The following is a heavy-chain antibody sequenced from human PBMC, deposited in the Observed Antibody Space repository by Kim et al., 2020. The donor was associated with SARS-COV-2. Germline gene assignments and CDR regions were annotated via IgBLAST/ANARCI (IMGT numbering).Heavy chain of an antibody. CDR1: GFTFSSYA. D-gene: IGHD2-2*02. CDR3: AKFSPGIVVVPAAIFDY. CDR2: ISGSGGST. Sequence: GGSLRLSCAASGFTFSSYAMSWVRQAPGKGLEWVSAISGSGGSTYYADSVKGRFTISRDNSKNTLYLQMNSLRAEDTAVYYCAKFSPGIVVVPAAIFDYWGQGTLVTVSS. V-gene: IGHV3-23*01. J-gene: IGHJ4*02.